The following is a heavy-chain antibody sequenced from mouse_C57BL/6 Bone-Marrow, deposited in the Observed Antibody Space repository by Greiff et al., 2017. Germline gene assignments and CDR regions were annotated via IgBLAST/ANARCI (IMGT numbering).Heavy chain of an antibody. CDR1: GYTFIDYN. V-gene: IGHV1-18*01. Sequence: FQLQQSGPELVKPGASVKIPCKASGYTFIDYNMDWVKQSHGKSLEWIGDINPNNGGTIYNQKFKGKDTLTVDKSSSTAYMELRSLTSEDTAVSYCERGTYGNYESYFDYWGQGTTLTVSS. CDR2: INPNNGGT. J-gene: IGHJ2*01. CDR3: ERGTYGNYESYFDY. D-gene: IGHD2-1*01.